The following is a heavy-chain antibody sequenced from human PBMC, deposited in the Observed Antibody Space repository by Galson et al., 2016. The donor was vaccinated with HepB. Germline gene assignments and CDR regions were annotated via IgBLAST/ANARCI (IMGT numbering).Heavy chain of an antibody. V-gene: IGHV3-48*01. CDR2: ISSSSSTI. CDR1: GFTFSSYS. J-gene: IGHJ4*02. CDR3: ARDSDQYCSTTSCYDGYFDY. Sequence: SLRLSCAASGFTFSSYSMNWVRQAPGKGLEWVSYISSSSSTIYYADSVKGRFTISRDNSKKTLYLQMNSLRAEDTAVYYCARDSDQYCSTTSCYDGYFDYGGQGTRVTVSS. D-gene: IGHD2-2*01.